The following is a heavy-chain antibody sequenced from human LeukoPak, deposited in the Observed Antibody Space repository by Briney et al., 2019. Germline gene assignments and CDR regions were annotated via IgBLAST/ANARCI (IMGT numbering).Heavy chain of an antibody. CDR1: GFTFSTYD. V-gene: IGHV3-53*01. Sequence: PGGSLRLSCAASGFTFSTYDMNWVRQAPGKGLEWVSVLYSGGSTYYADSVKGRFTISRDNSKNTIYLQMNSLRPEDTAVYYCATYHDGSGYSPHLDYWGQGTLVTVSS. CDR2: LYSGGST. J-gene: IGHJ4*02. CDR3: ATYHDGSGYSPHLDY. D-gene: IGHD3-22*01.